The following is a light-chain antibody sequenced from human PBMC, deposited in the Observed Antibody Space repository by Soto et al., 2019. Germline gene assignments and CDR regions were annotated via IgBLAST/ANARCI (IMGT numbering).Light chain of an antibody. Sequence: EILLTQSPATLSLSPGERATLSCRASESVTTDSVWYQQKPGQGPRLLIYDASKRATGIPARFSGSGSVTDVTLTISSLEPEDFAGYYCQQSSKWPPTFGGGTKVEIK. J-gene: IGKJ4*01. CDR2: DAS. CDR1: ESVTTD. V-gene: IGKV3-11*01. CDR3: QQSSKWPPT.